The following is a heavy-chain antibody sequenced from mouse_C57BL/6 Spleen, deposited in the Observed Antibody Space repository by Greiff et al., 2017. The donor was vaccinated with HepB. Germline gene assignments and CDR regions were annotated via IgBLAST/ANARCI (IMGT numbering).Heavy chain of an antibody. J-gene: IGHJ3*01. CDR1: GYTFTSYW. V-gene: IGHV1-50*01. CDR2: IDPSDSYT. D-gene: IGHD4-1*01. Sequence: QVQLQQSGAELVKPGASVKLSCKASGYTFTSYWMQWVKQRPGQGLEWIGEIDPSDSYTNYNQKFKGKATLTVDTSSSTAYMQLSSLTSEDSAVYYCARGWDGAWFAYWGQGTLVTVSA. CDR3: ARGWDGAWFAY.